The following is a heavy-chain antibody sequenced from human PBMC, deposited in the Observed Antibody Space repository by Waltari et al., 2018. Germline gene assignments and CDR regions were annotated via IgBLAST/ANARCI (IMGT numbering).Heavy chain of an antibody. Sequence: QVQLVQSGAEVKKPGSSVKVSCKASGGTFSSYAISWVRQAPGQGLEWMGGIIPIFGTANYAQKFQGRVTITADESTSTAYMELSSLRSEDTAVYYCARHIVVVVAATPGDYYYGMDVWGQGTTVTVSS. V-gene: IGHV1-69*13. CDR2: IIPIFGTA. D-gene: IGHD2-15*01. CDR1: GGTFSSYA. CDR3: ARHIVVVVAATPGDYYYGMDV. J-gene: IGHJ6*02.